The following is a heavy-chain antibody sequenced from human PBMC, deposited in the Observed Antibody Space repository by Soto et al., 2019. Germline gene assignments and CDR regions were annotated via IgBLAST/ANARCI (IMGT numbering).Heavy chain of an antibody. V-gene: IGHV3-48*01. J-gene: IGHJ6*02. CDR1: GFNFNDYH. Sequence: GSLRLSCEVSGFNFNDYHMSWIRQAPGKGLEWVSHITNINIRMYYADSVKGRFTISRDNSKNTLYLQMNSLRAEDTAVYYCARVSSSIVVVPAAMGYYYGMDVWGQGTTVTVSS. CDR2: ITNINIRM. D-gene: IGHD2-2*01. CDR3: ARVSSSIVVVPAAMGYYYGMDV.